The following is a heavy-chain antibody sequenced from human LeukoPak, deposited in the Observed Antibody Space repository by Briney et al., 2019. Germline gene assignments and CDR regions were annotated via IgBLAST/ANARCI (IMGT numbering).Heavy chain of an antibody. CDR2: LRYDGSNK. Sequence: SGGSLRLSCAASGFTLDDYGMHWVRQAPGKGLEWVAFLRYDGSNKYYTDSVKGRFTISRDNSKNTLYLQMNSLRAEDTAVYYCAPRVVGSAPFDYWGQGTLVTVSS. D-gene: IGHD2-15*01. J-gene: IGHJ4*02. CDR1: GFTLDDYG. CDR3: APRVVGSAPFDY. V-gene: IGHV3-30*02.